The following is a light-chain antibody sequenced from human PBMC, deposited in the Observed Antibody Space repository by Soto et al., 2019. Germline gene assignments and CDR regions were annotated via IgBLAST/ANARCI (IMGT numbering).Light chain of an antibody. CDR2: RAS. V-gene: IGKV3-20*01. J-gene: IGKJ3*01. CDR1: QSINNRY. CDR3: QQFGSSPGFN. Sequence: EIVLTQSPGTLSLSPGERATLSCRASQSINNRYLAWYQQKPGQAPRLLIYRASSRATGIPDRFSGSGSGTDFTLTISRLEPEDFGVYYCQQFGSSPGFNFGRGTKVDMK.